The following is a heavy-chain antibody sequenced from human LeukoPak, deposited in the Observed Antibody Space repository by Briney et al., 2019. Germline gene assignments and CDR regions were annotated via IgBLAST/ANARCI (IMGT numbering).Heavy chain of an antibody. CDR3: ARAPDIAVYYYYMDV. V-gene: IGHV3-21*01. CDR1: GFTFSSYS. J-gene: IGHJ6*03. CDR2: ISSSSSYI. Sequence: GGSLRLSCAASGFTFSSYSMNWVRQAPGKGLEWVSSISSSSSYIYYADSVKGRFTISRDNAKNSLYLQMNSLRAEDTAVYYCARAPDIAVYYYYMDVWGKGTTVTVSS. D-gene: IGHD5-12*01.